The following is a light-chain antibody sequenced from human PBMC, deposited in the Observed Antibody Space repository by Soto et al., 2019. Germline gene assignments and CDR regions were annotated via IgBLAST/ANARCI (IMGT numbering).Light chain of an antibody. J-gene: IGLJ2*01. Sequence: QSVLTQPASVSGSPGQSITISCTGTSSDVGGYNYVSWYQQHPGKAPKLMIYEVSNRPSGVSNRFSGSKSGNTASLTISGLQAEDEADYYCSSYTSSSTSAFGGGTKLTVL. CDR2: EVS. V-gene: IGLV2-14*01. CDR3: SSYTSSSTSA. CDR1: SSDVGGYNY.